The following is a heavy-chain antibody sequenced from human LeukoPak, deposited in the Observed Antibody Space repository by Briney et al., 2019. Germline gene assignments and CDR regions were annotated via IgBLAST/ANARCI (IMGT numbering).Heavy chain of an antibody. D-gene: IGHD5-18*01. CDR2: ISSSSSYI. V-gene: IGHV3-21*01. CDR1: GFTFSSYS. J-gene: IGHJ4*02. Sequence: GGSLRLSCAASGFTFSSYSMNWVRQAPGKGLEWVSSISSSSSYIYYADSVKGRFTISRDNAKNSLYLQMSSLRAEDTAVYYCARGTAMAGIDYWGQGTLVTVSS. CDR3: ARGTAMAGIDY.